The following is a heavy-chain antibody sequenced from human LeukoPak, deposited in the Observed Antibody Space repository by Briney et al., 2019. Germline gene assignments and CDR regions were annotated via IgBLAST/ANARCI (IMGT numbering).Heavy chain of an antibody. Sequence: PGGSLRLSCAASGFTFSSYSMNWVRQAPGKGLEWVSSISSGGTYIYYADSVKGRFTISRDSAKTSLYLQMTSLRADDTAVYYCARDLGSYDFHYWGQGTLVTVSS. J-gene: IGHJ4*02. CDR2: ISSGGTYI. V-gene: IGHV3-21*01. CDR1: GFTFSSYS. D-gene: IGHD1-26*01. CDR3: ARDLGSYDFHY.